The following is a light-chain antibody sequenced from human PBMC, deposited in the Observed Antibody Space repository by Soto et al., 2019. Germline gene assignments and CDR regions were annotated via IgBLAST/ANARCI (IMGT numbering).Light chain of an antibody. V-gene: IGLV2-14*01. CDR1: SSDIGGYKY. CDR3: SSYTSSSSYV. CDR2: TVS. Sequence: QSVLTQPASVSGSPGQSITISCTGTSSDIGGYKYVSWYQQHPGKATKLLIYTVSNRPSGVSNRFSGSKSGNTSSLTISGLQAEDEADYYCSSYTSSSSYVFGTGTKVTVL. J-gene: IGLJ1*01.